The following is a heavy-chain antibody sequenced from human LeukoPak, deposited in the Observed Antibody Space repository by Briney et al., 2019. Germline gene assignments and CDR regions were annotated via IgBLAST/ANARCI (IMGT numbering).Heavy chain of an antibody. CDR3: ARAYGGKGGWFDP. D-gene: IGHD4-23*01. CDR2: IYYTGNT. V-gene: IGHV4-38-2*02. Sequence: SETLSLTCTVSGDSITGYYWGWIRQPPGKGLEWIGNIYYTGNTYYNASLKSRVTISVDTSKNQFSLKLSSVTAADTAVYYCARAYGGKGGWFDPWGQGTLVTVSS. CDR1: GDSITGYY. J-gene: IGHJ5*02.